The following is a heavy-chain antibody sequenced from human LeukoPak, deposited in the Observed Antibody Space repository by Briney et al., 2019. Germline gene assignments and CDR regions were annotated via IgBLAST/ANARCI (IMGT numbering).Heavy chain of an antibody. Sequence: ASVKVSCKASGYTFTSYDINWVRQATGQGLEWMGWMNPNSGNTGYAQKFQGRVTMTRNTSISTAYMELSSLGSEDTAVYYCARGEEFGEFFDYWGQGTLVTVSS. CDR1: GYTFTSYD. CDR3: ARGEEFGEFFDY. V-gene: IGHV1-8*01. D-gene: IGHD3-10*01. CDR2: MNPNSGNT. J-gene: IGHJ4*02.